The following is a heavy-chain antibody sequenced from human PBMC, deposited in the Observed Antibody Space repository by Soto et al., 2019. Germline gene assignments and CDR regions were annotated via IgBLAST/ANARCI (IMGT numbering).Heavy chain of an antibody. D-gene: IGHD6-19*01. CDR3: ARLYSSSSLDY. CDR1: GFAFSMYW. CDR2: IKQDGSEK. V-gene: IGHV3-7*04. J-gene: IGHJ4*02. Sequence: EVQLVESGGGLVQPGGSLRLSCAVSGFAFSMYWMSWVRQAPGKGLEWVANIKQDGSEKSYVDSVKGRFTISSDNAKNSLYLQINSLRVEDTAVYYCARLYSSSSLDYWGQGTLVTVSS.